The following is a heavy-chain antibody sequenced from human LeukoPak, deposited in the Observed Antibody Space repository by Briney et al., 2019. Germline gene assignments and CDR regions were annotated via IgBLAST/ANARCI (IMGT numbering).Heavy chain of an antibody. J-gene: IGHJ4*02. Sequence: SETLSLTCAVYGGSFSGYYWSWIRQPPGKGLEWIGEINHSGSTNHNPSLKSRVTISVDTSKNQFSLKLSSVTAADTAVYYCARARGAHYYDSSGYPTIFDYWGQGTLVTVSS. CDR3: ARARGAHYYDSSGYPTIFDY. CDR1: GGSFSGYY. CDR2: INHSGST. V-gene: IGHV4-34*01. D-gene: IGHD3-22*01.